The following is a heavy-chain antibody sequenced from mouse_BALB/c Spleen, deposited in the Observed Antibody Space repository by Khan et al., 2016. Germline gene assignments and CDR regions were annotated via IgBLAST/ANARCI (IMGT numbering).Heavy chain of an antibody. J-gene: IGHJ4*01. CDR1: GFTFSGFG. CDR2: ITSGSTNI. CDR3: ARMGGSYARDY. V-gene: IGHV5-17*02. Sequence: EVELVESGGDLVQPGGSRKLSCAASGFTFSGFGMHWVRQAPEKGLEWVAYITSGSTNIYYADTVKGRFTISRDNPKNNLFLQMTSLRSEDTAMYYCARMGGSYARDYWGQGTSVTVSS.